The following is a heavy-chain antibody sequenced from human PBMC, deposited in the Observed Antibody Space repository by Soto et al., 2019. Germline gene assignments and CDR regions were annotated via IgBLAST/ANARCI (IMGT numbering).Heavy chain of an antibody. CDR1: GDSISSGDYY. V-gene: IGHV4-30-2*01. CDR2: IYHSGSI. CDR3: ARGPPHHY. J-gene: IGHJ4*02. Sequence: SETLSLTCTVPGDSISSGDYYWSWIRQPPGKGLEWIGYIYHSGSIYYNPSLKSRVTISVDRSKNQFSLKLSSVTAADTAIYYCARGPPHHYWGQGTLVTVSS.